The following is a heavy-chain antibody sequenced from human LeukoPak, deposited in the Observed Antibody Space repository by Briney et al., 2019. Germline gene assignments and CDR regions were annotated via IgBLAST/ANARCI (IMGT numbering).Heavy chain of an antibody. V-gene: IGHV3-23*01. D-gene: IGHD3-10*01. Sequence: SGGSLRLSCAASGFTFSSYAMSWVRQAPGKGLEWVSGISGSGDNTYYADSVKGRFTISRDNSKNTLYLQMNSLRAEDTAVYYCAKDLKVRGFLDYWGQGTLVTVSS. CDR1: GFTFSSYA. CDR2: ISGSGDNT. J-gene: IGHJ4*02. CDR3: AKDLKVRGFLDY.